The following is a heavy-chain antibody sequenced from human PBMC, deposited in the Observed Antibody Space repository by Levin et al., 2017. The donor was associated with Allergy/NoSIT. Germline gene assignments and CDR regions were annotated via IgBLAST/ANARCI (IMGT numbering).Heavy chain of an antibody. V-gene: IGHV3-20*04. D-gene: IGHD3-10*01. CDR3: ARNGDLAGGAYGSGSLDKQYYFDY. CDR2: INWNGGST. J-gene: IGHJ4*02. CDR1: GFTFDDYG. Sequence: GESLKISCAASGFTFDDYGMSWVRQAPGKGLEWVSGINWNGGSTGYADSVKGRFTISRDNAKNSLYLQMNSLRAEDTALYYCARNGDLAGGAYGSGSLDKQYYFDYWGQGTLVTVSS.